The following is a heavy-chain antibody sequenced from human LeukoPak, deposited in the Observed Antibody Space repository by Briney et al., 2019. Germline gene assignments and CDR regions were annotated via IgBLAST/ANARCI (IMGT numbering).Heavy chain of an antibody. CDR3: ASARGSNYGSLGD. J-gene: IGHJ4*02. D-gene: IGHD5-18*01. V-gene: IGHV3-7*05. CDR1: GFIFSHYW. Sequence: PGGSLRLSCATSGFIFSHYWMTRVRQAPGKGLEWVANIEQNGGEKYYVDSVKGRFTVSRDNAKNSLYLQMDSLRAEDTAVYYCASARGSNYGSLGDWGQGTLVTVSS. CDR2: IEQNGGEK.